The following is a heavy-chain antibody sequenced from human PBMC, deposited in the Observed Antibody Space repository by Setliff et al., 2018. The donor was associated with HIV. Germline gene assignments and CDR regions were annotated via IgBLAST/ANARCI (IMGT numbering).Heavy chain of an antibody. J-gene: IGHJ1*01. Sequence: PSETLSLTCTVSNVSINTYYWSWIRQPAGRALEWIGRIYSSGGTNYNPSLKNRVSMSIETSKNQFSLKMTSVTAADTAVYFCARDPYCSGDGCFRYYQHWGRGTQVTASS. D-gene: IGHD2-15*01. V-gene: IGHV4-4*07. CDR1: NVSINTYY. CDR3: ARDPYCSGDGCFRYYQH. CDR2: IYSSGGT.